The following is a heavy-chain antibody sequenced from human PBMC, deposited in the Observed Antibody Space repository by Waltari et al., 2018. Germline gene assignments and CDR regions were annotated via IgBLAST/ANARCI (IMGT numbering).Heavy chain of an antibody. CDR2: INPSGGST. Sequence: QVQLVQSGAEVKKPGASVKVSCKASGYTFTSYYMHWVRQAPGQGLEWMGIINPSGGSTSYAQKFQGRVTMTRDTSTSTVYMELSSLRSEDTAVYYCARGGPPWEPGHDWFDPWGQGTLVTVSS. CDR1: GYTFTSYY. CDR3: ARGGPPWEPGHDWFDP. D-gene: IGHD1-26*01. V-gene: IGHV1-46*01. J-gene: IGHJ5*02.